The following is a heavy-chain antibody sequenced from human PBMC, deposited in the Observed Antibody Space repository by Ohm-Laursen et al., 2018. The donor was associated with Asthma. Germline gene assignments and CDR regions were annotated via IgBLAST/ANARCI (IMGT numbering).Heavy chain of an antibody. CDR1: GFTFSNYA. V-gene: IGHV3-23*01. CDR3: AKHRTYLVASRDIDY. CDR2: NSASDVTT. Sequence: SLRLSCAASGFTFSNYAMSWVRQAPGKGLEWVSGNSASDVTTYYADFVKGRFSFSRDTSKDTLYLQMNSLTAEDTAVYYCAKHRTYLVASRDIDYWGQGTLVTVSS. J-gene: IGHJ4*02. D-gene: IGHD5-12*01.